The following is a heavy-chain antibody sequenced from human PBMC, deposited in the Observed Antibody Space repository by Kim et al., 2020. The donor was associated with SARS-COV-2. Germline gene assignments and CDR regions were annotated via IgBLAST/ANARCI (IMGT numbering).Heavy chain of an antibody. Sequence: TYYNPPLKSRATISVNRSKSQFSLTLTSVTAADTAVYYCTRGPYSDYFDYWGQGTLVTVSS. CDR3: TRGPYSDYFDY. J-gene: IGHJ4*02. CDR2: T. D-gene: IGHD4-4*01. V-gene: IGHV4-30-2*01.